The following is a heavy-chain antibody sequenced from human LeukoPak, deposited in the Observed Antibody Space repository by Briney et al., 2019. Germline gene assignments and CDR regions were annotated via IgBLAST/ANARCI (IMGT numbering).Heavy chain of an antibody. CDR3: ARDRTAAARIFDY. Sequence: PGGSLRLSCAASGFTFSSYAMHWVRQAPGKGLEWVAVISYDGSNKYYADSVKGRFTISRDNSKNTLYLQMNSLRAEDTAVYYCARDRTAAARIFDYWGQGTLVTVSS. J-gene: IGHJ4*02. CDR1: GFTFSSYA. D-gene: IGHD6-13*01. CDR2: ISYDGSNK. V-gene: IGHV3-30-3*01.